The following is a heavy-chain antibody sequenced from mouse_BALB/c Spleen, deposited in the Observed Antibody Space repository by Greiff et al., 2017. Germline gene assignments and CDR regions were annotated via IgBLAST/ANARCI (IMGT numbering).Heavy chain of an antibody. CDR2: IYSNCGST. CDR3: ARGDCAY. J-gene: IGHJ2*01. V-gene: IGHV5-6-3*01. CDR1: GFPFSSYG. Sequence: VMLVESGGGLVQPGGSLKLPFAASGFPFSSYGRSLVRQTPDKRLELVASIYSNCGSTYYPDSVKGRLTNSRDNAKNTLYLQMSSLKSEDTAMYYCARGDCAYWGQGTTLTVSA.